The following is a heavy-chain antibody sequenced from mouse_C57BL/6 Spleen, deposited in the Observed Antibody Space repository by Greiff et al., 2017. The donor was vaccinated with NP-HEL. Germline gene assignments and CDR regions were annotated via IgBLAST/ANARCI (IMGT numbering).Heavy chain of an antibody. CDR1: GYAFSSYW. J-gene: IGHJ4*01. Sequence: QVQLQQPGAELVKPGASVKISCKASGYAFSSYWMNWVKQRPGKGLEWIGQIYPGDGDTNYNGKFKGKATLTADKSSSTAYMQLSSLTSEDSAVYFCARKDYNGAMDYWGQGTSVTVSS. CDR2: IYPGDGDT. V-gene: IGHV1-80*01. D-gene: IGHD1-3*01. CDR3: ARKDYNGAMDY.